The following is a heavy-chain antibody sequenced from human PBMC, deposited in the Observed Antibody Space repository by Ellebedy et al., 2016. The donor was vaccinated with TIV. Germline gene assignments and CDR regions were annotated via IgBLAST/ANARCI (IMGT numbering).Heavy chain of an antibody. V-gene: IGHV1-69*13. Sequence: SVKVSCXASGGTFSSYAISWVRQAPGQGLAWMGGIIPIFGTANYAQKFQGRVTITADESTSTAYMELRSLRSEDTAVYYCASTWPGLWGYYYGMDVWGQGTTVTVSS. D-gene: IGHD2-21*01. CDR2: IIPIFGTA. J-gene: IGHJ6*02. CDR1: GGTFSSYA. CDR3: ASTWPGLWGYYYGMDV.